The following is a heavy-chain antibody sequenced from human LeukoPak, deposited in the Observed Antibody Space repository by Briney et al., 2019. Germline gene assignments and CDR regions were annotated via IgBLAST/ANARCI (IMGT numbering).Heavy chain of an antibody. J-gene: IGHJ5*02. CDR2: TYYSGST. D-gene: IGHD2-2*01. V-gene: IGHV4-61*01. CDR3: ARHIVVVPAAPNGFDP. Sequence: SETLSLTCTVSGGSASSGSYYWRWIRQPPGKGLVWIGYTYYSGSTNYNPSLKSRITISVDTSKNQFSLKLSPVTAADTAVYYCARHIVVVPAAPNGFDPWGRGTLVTVSS. CDR1: GGSASSGSYY.